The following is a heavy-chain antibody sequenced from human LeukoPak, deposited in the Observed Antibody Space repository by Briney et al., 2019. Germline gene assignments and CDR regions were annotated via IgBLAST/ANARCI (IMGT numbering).Heavy chain of an antibody. CDR3: ARINYYDSKGGFDY. J-gene: IGHJ4*02. CDR2: IYHSGST. Sequence: SETLSLTCTVSGYSISSGYYWGWIRQPPGKGLEWIGSIYHSGSTYYNPSLKSRVTISVDTSKNQFSLKLSSVTAADTAVYYCARINYYDSKGGFDYWGQGTLVTVSS. CDR1: GYSISSGYY. D-gene: IGHD3-22*01. V-gene: IGHV4-38-2*02.